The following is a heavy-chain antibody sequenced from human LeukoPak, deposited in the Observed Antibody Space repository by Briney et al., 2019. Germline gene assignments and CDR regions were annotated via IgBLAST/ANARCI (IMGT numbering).Heavy chain of an antibody. J-gene: IGHJ4*02. CDR1: GFTFSSYW. V-gene: IGHV3-7*01. CDR2: IKQDGSEK. Sequence: PGGSLRLSCAASGFTFSSYWMGWVRQAPGKGLEWVANIKQDGSEKYYVDSVKGRFTISRDNAKNSLYLQMNSLRAEDTAVYYCARDQNYYGLEWYFDYWGQGTLVTVSS. CDR3: ARDQNYYGLEWYFDY. D-gene: IGHD3-10*01.